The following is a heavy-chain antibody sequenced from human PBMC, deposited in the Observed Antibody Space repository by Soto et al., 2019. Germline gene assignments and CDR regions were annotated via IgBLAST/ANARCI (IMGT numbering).Heavy chain of an antibody. V-gene: IGHV3-23*01. J-gene: IGHJ4*02. Sequence: EVQLLESGGGLVQPGGSLRLSCAASGFTFSSYVMSWVRQAPGKGLEWVSAISGSGGSTYHADSVKGRFTISRDNSKNTLDLQMNSLRAEDTAVYYCANDAGGDFDYWGQGTLVTVSS. CDR2: ISGSGGST. CDR1: GFTFSSYV. CDR3: ANDAGGDFDY. D-gene: IGHD3-10*01.